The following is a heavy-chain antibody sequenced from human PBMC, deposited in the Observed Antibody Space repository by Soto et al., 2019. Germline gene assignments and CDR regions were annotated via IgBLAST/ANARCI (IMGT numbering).Heavy chain of an antibody. V-gene: IGHV1-69*02. D-gene: IGHD4-17*01. CDR2: IIPILGIA. Sequence: QVQLVQSGAEVKKPGSSVKVSCKASGGTFSSYTISWVRQAPGQGLEWMGRIIPILGIANYAQKFQGRVTXXAXKXKSTAYMELSSLRSEDTAVYYCARGDDYGDYEGTAYWGQGTLVTVSS. CDR3: ARGDDYGDYEGTAY. J-gene: IGHJ4*02. CDR1: GGTFSSYT.